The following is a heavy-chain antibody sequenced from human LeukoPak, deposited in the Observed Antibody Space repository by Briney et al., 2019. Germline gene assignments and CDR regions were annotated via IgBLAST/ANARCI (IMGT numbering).Heavy chain of an antibody. CDR3: AKDASSWSRDY. Sequence: GGSLRLSCAASGFTFSSYSMNWVRQAPGKGLEWVSTISGSGDSTYYADSVKGRFTISRDNSKNTLYLQMNSLRAEDTALYYCAKDASSWSRDYWGQGTLVTVSS. CDR1: GFTFSSYS. D-gene: IGHD6-13*01. CDR2: ISGSGDST. J-gene: IGHJ4*02. V-gene: IGHV3-23*01.